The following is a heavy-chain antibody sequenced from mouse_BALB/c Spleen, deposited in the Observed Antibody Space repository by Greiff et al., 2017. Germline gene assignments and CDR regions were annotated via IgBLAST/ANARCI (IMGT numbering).Heavy chain of an antibody. Sequence: EVKVVESGGGLVKPGGSLKLSCAASGFTFSSYTMSWVRQTPEKRLEWVATISSGGSYTYYPDSVKGRFTISRDNAKNTLYLQMNSLQTDDTARYYCARDRYDGYAMDYWGQGTSVTVSS. CDR2: ISSGGSYT. CDR1: GFTFSSYT. D-gene: IGHD2-14*01. V-gene: IGHV5-6-4*01. CDR3: ARDRYDGYAMDY. J-gene: IGHJ4*01.